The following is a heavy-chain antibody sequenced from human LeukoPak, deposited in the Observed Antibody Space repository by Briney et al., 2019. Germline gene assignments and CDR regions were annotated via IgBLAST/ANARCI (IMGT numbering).Heavy chain of an antibody. CDR1: GYTFTGYY. J-gene: IGHJ6*02. CDR2: INPNSGGT. CDR3: ASVAAAGIGPSPQDYYYYGMDV. V-gene: IGHV1-2*04. Sequence: ASVKVSCKASGYTFTGYYMHWVRQAPGQGLEWMGWINPNSGGTNYAQKFQGWVTMTRDTSISTAYMELSRLRSDDTAVYYCASVAAAGIGPSPQDYYYYGMDVWGQGTTVTVSS. D-gene: IGHD6-13*01.